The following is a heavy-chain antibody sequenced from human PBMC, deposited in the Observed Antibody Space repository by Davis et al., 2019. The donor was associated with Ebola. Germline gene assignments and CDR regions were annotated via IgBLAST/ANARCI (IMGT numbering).Heavy chain of an antibody. CDR3: ARDALEYNWNEELDY. Sequence: PGGSLRLSCTVSGFPFGSYGMHWVRQAPGKGLEWVAVMSYTGGNQYYADSVRGRFFISRDNSRNTLYLQINSLRVDDTAVYYCARDALEYNWNEELDYWGQGTLVTVSS. V-gene: IGHV3-33*01. D-gene: IGHD1-1*01. CDR1: GFPFGSYG. J-gene: IGHJ4*02. CDR2: MSYTGGNQ.